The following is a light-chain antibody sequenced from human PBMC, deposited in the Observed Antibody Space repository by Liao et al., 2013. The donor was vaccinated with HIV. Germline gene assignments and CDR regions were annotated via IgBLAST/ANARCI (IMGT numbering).Light chain of an antibody. V-gene: IGLV3-21*01. J-gene: IGLJ3*02. CDR3: QSADSSGTYRV. CDR1: NIGSKS. CDR2: YDR. Sequence: SYVVTQPPSVSVAPGKTAWITCGGDNIGSKSVHWYQQRPGQAPVLLIYYDRYRPSGIPERFSGSSSGTTVTLTISGVQAEDEADYYCQSADSSGTYRVFGGGTKLTVL.